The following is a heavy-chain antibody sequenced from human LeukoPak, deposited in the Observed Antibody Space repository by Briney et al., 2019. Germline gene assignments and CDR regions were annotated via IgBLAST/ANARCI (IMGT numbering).Heavy chain of an antibody. D-gene: IGHD3-22*01. CDR2: ISSSSSTI. V-gene: IGHV3-48*01. CDR3: ARDHYYDSSGPDY. Sequence: GGSLRLSCAASGFTFSSHSMNWVRQAPGKGLEWVSYISSSSSTIYYADSVKGRFTISRDNSKNTLYLQMNSLRAEDTAVYYCARDHYYDSSGPDYWGQGTLVTVSS. J-gene: IGHJ4*02. CDR1: GFTFSSHS.